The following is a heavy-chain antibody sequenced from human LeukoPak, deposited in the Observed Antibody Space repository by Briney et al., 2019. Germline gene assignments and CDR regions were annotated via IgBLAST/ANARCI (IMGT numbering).Heavy chain of an antibody. J-gene: IGHJ6*03. D-gene: IGHD4-17*01. CDR2: IKQDGNEK. Sequence: GGSLRLSCGASGFTFTSHWMSWVRQAPGKGLEWVANIKQDGNEKYYVESVKGRFIISRDNAKNSLYLQMNSLRAEDTAVYYCAKIPYGDYVLDYYYYMDVWGKGTTVTISS. V-gene: IGHV3-7*01. CDR3: AKIPYGDYVLDYYYYMDV. CDR1: GFTFTSHW.